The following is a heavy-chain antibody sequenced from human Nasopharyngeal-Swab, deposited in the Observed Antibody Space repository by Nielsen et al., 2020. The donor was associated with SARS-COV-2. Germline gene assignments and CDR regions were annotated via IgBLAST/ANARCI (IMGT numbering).Heavy chain of an antibody. J-gene: IGHJ6*03. V-gene: IGHV4-31*02. CDR2: IYYSGST. CDR3: ARVSRYYYMDV. Sequence: WIRQPPGKGLEWIGYIYYSGSTYYNPSLKSRVTISVDTSKNQFSLKLSSVTAADTAVYYCARVSRYYYMDVWAKGPRSPSP.